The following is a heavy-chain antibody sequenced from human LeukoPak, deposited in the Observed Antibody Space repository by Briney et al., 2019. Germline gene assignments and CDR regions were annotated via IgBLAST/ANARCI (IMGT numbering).Heavy chain of an antibody. Sequence: ASVKVSCKASGYTFTSYGISWARQAPGQGLEWMGWISAYNGNTNYAQKLQGRVTMTTDTSTSTAYMELRSLRSDDTSLYYSARDAVVAATRDEYFQHWGQGTLVTVSS. CDR1: GYTFTSYG. CDR2: ISAYNGNT. V-gene: IGHV1-18*01. D-gene: IGHD2-15*01. CDR3: ARDAVVAATRDEYFQH. J-gene: IGHJ1*01.